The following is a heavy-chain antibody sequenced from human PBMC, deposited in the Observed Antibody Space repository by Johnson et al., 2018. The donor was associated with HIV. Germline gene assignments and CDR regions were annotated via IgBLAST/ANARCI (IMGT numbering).Heavy chain of an antibody. CDR1: GSTSDDYA. Sequence: VEAGWGVLRPGGSLSLPCAASGSTSDDYAMTWVRQAPGKGRAWVGRIKSTTDGGTTDYAAAVKGRFIISTDDSKNTLYLQMNGLKTEDTAMYYCTTMSALWFGDIHVFGDGFDIWGQGTMVTVSS. V-gene: IGHV3-15*01. CDR3: TTMSALWFGDIHVFGDGFDI. D-gene: IGHD3-10*01. CDR2: IKSTTDGGTT. J-gene: IGHJ3*02.